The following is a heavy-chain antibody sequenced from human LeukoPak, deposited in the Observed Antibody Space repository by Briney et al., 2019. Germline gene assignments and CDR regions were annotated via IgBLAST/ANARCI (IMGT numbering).Heavy chain of an antibody. J-gene: IGHJ4*02. Sequence: ASVTVSCKASGYTFTAYFIHWVRQAPGQGLEWMGWINPNSGDTNYAQKLQGRVTMTTDTSTSTAYMELRSLRSDDTAVYYCARGVGSSWYVTLDYWGEGTLVTVSS. D-gene: IGHD6-13*01. CDR1: GYTFTAYF. CDR2: INPNSGDT. CDR3: ARGVGSSWYVTLDY. V-gene: IGHV1-18*04.